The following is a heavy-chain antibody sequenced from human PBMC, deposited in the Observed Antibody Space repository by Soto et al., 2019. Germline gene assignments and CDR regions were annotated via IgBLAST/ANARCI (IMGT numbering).Heavy chain of an antibody. J-gene: IGHJ4*02. CDR3: ASGIQLWLRRINNGYSG. CDR1: GGTFSTYA. CDR2: IIPMFGTA. Sequence: QVQLVQSGAEVKKPESSVKVSCKAPGGTFSTYAISWVRQAPGKGLEWMGGIIPMFGTANYAQRFQDRVTITADESTNTVDMELSSLRSEDTAVYFCASGIQLWLRRINNGYSGWGQGTLVTVSS. D-gene: IGHD5-18*01. V-gene: IGHV1-69*12.